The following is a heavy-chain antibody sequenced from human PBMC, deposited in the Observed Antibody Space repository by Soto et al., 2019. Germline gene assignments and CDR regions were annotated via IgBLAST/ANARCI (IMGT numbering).Heavy chain of an antibody. Sequence: VKVSCKASGFTFTSSAVQWVRQARGQRLEWIGWIVVGSGNTNYAQKFQERATITRDMSTSTAYMELSSLRSEDTAVYYCAAVWTYYDSSGYSEDLAPAVKNILQILQLENIFDCWGQGTLVTVS. CDR2: IVVGSGNT. CDR1: GFTFTSSA. D-gene: IGHD3-22*01. CDR3: AAVWTYYDSSGYSEDLAPAVKNILQILQLENIFDC. J-gene: IGHJ4*02. V-gene: IGHV1-58*01.